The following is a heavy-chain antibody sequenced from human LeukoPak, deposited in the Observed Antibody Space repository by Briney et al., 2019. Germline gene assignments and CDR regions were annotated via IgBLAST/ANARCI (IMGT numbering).Heavy chain of an antibody. Sequence: GGSLRLSCAASGFTFSSFAVHWVRQAPGKGLEYVSAISSDGGSTYYANSVKGRFTISRDNSKNTLYLQMGSLRAEDTAVYYCARDPIVVVPASYGMDVWGQGTTVTVSS. D-gene: IGHD2-2*01. CDR3: ARDPIVVVPASYGMDV. CDR2: ISSDGGST. CDR1: GFTFSSFA. V-gene: IGHV3-64*01. J-gene: IGHJ6*02.